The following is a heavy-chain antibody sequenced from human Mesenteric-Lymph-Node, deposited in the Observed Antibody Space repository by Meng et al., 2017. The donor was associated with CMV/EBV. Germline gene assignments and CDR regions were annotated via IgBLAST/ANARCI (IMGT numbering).Heavy chain of an antibody. CDR3: AREPSIVASGYYLYFFDY. V-gene: IGHV1-2*02. CDR1: TFTGYS. D-gene: IGHD3-3*01. J-gene: IGHJ4*02. CDR2: INPNSGDT. Sequence: TFTGYSVHWVRQAPGHGLEWMGRINPNSGDTNYPQKFQGRVAMTRDTSMRTVYMELSGLTSDDTAAYYCAREPSIVASGYYLYFFDYWGQGTLVTVSS.